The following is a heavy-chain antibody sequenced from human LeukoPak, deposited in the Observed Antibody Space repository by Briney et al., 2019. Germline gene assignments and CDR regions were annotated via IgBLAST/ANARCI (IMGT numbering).Heavy chain of an antibody. CDR1: GFTFSSYS. CDR3: AREGGNSNYYSAFDI. D-gene: IGHD2/OR15-2a*01. V-gene: IGHV3-21*01. Sequence: GGSLRLSCAASGFTFSSYSMNWVRQAPGKGLEWVSSISSSSSYIYYADSVKGRFTISRDNAKNSLYLQMNSLRAEDTAVYYCAREGGNSNYYSAFDIWGQGTMVTVSS. CDR2: ISSSSSYI. J-gene: IGHJ3*02.